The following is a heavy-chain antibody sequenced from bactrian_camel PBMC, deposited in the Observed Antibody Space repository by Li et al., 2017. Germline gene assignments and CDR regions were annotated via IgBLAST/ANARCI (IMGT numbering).Heavy chain of an antibody. J-gene: IGHJ4*01. CDR1: GYTMLTYC. V-gene: IGHV3S55*01. CDR3: VADCEFRYGHFDFNIGS. CDR2: IDSYGST. D-gene: IGHD2*01. Sequence: HVQLVESGGGSVQAGGSLRPSCAVSGYTMLTYCMGWLRQAPGKERDRIATIDSYGSTNYADSVKGRFTISHDNAKRTLYLQMNSLKPEDTAMYYCVADCEFRYGHFDFNIGSRGQGTQVTVS.